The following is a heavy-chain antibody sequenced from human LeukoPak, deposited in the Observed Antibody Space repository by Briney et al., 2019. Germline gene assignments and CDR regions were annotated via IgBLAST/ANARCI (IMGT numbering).Heavy chain of an antibody. CDR2: IKQDGSEK. D-gene: IGHD5-12*01. V-gene: IGHV3-7*01. CDR1: GFTFSSYW. Sequence: GGSLRLPCAASGFTFSSYWMSWVRQGPGKGLEWVANIKQDGSEKYYVDSVKGRFTVSRDNAKNSLYLQMNSLRAEDTAVYYCATLVATTQFDYWGQGTLVTVSS. CDR3: ATLVATTQFDY. J-gene: IGHJ4*02.